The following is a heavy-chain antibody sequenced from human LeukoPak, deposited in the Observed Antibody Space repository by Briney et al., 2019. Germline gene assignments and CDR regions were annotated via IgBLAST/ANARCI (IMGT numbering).Heavy chain of an antibody. J-gene: IGHJ4*02. V-gene: IGHV1-69*13. D-gene: IGHD1-26*01. Sequence: SVKVSCKASGGTFSNYAINWVRQAPGQGLEWMGGIIPIFGTAKYAQKFQGRVTISSDESTNTAYLELSSLRSEDTAVYYCARHGSGSSTFGYWGQGTLVTVSS. CDR2: IIPIFGTA. CDR3: ARHGSGSSTFGY. CDR1: GGTFSNYA.